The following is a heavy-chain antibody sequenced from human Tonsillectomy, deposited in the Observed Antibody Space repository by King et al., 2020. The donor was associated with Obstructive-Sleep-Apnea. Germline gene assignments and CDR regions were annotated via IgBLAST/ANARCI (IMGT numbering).Heavy chain of an antibody. CDR3: AKELQQLLWFGEPPDGMDV. CDR2: ISYDGSNK. Sequence: VQLVESGGGVVQPGRSLRLSCAASGFTFSSYGMHWVRQAPGKGLEWVAVISYDGSNKYYADSVKGRFTISRDNSKNTLYLQMNSLRAEDTAVYYCAKELQQLLWFGEPPDGMDVWGQGTTVTVSS. J-gene: IGHJ6*02. D-gene: IGHD3-10*01. V-gene: IGHV3-30*18. CDR1: GFTFSSYG.